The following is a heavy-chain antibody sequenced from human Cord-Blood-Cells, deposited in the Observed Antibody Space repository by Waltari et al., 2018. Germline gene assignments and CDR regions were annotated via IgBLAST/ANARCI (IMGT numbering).Heavy chain of an antibody. V-gene: IGHV3-13*01. CDR3: AREDPVAGTFDY. CDR2: IGTAGDT. Sequence: EVQLVESGGGLVQPGGSLRLSCAASGFTFSSYDMHWFRQATGKGLEWVSAIGTAGDTYYPGSVKGRFTISRENAKNSLYLQMNSLRAGDTAVYYCAREDPVAGTFDYWGQGTLVTVSS. D-gene: IGHD6-19*01. CDR1: GFTFSSYD. J-gene: IGHJ4*02.